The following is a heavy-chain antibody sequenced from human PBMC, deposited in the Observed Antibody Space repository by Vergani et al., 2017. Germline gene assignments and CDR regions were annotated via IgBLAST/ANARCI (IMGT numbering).Heavy chain of an antibody. CDR3: ARGLGVVPAAMAY. J-gene: IGHJ4*02. D-gene: IGHD2-2*01. CDR1: GGSFSGYY. Sequence: QVQLQQWGAGLLKPSETLSLTCAVYGGSFSGYYWSWIRQPPGKGLEWIGEINHSGSTNYNPSLKSRVTISVDTSKNQFSLKLSSVTAADTAVYYCARGLGVVPAAMAYWGQGTLVTVSS. V-gene: IGHV4-34*01. CDR2: INHSGST.